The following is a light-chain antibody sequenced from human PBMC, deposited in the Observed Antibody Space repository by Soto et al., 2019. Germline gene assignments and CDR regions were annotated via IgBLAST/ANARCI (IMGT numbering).Light chain of an antibody. V-gene: IGLV2-14*03. CDR3: SSYTTTSSYV. J-gene: IGLJ1*01. CDR1: SSDVGAYKY. CDR2: DIS. Sequence: QSALTQPASVSGSPGQSITISCTGTSSDVGAYKYVSWYQQLPGKAPKLMIFDISNRPSGISSRFSGSKSGNTASLTISWLQAEDEADYYCSSYTTTSSYVFGTGTKLTVL.